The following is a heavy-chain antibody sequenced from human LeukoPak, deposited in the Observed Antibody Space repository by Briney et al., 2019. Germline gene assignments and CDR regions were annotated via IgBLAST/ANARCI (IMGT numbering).Heavy chain of an antibody. CDR2: IYYSGST. V-gene: IGHV4-59*01. CDR1: GASISSYY. D-gene: IGHD5-12*01. CDR3: ARARDSGYDSDAFDI. J-gene: IGHJ3*02. Sequence: SETLSLTCTVSGASISSYYWSWIRQPPGKGLEWIGYIYYSGSTNYNPSLKSRVTISVDTSKNQFSLKLSSVTAADTAVYYCARARDSGYDSDAFDIWGQGTMVTVSS.